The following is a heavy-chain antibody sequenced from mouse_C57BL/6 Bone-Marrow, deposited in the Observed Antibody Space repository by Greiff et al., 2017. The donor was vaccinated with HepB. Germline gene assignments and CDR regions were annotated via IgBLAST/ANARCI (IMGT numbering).Heavy chain of an antibody. CDR2: ISYDGSN. CDR1: GYSITSGYY. Sequence: EVQLQQSGPGLVKPSQSLSLTCSVTGYSITSGYYWNWIRQFPGNKLEWMGYISYDGSNNYNPSLKNRISITRDTSKNQFFLKLNSVTTEDTATYYCARDGDYGNYTWFAYWGQGTLVTVSA. J-gene: IGHJ3*01. D-gene: IGHD2-1*01. V-gene: IGHV3-6*01. CDR3: ARDGDYGNYTWFAY.